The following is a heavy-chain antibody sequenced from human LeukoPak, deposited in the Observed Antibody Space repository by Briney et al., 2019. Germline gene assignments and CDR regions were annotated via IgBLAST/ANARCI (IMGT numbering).Heavy chain of an antibody. J-gene: IGHJ3*02. CDR2: ISAYNGNT. Sequence: ASVKVSCKASGYTFTSYGISWVRQAPGQGLEWTGWISAYNGNTKYAQKLQGRVTMTTDTSTSTAYMELRSLRSDDTAVYYCARATVTTTFDAFDIWGQGTMVTVSS. CDR3: ARATVTTTFDAFDI. CDR1: GYTFTSYG. D-gene: IGHD4-17*01. V-gene: IGHV1-18*01.